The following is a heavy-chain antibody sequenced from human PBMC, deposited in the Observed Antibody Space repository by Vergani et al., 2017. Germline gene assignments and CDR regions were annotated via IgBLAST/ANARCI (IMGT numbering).Heavy chain of an antibody. D-gene: IGHD5-18*01. CDR2: IKFPPGGI. V-gene: IGHV3-21*06. J-gene: IGHJ5*02. CDR1: GFNFPSFT. CDR3: ARDITAXVKSPPHPDWFDP. Sequence: EAYLVQSGGGLVTPGGSLRLSCAASGFNFPSFTMNWVRQAPGRGLEWISSIKFPPGGIFYADSVKGRFTISRDNVKNVLFLQMENLRAADTGVYFCARDITAXVKSPPHPDWFDPWGQGSLVTVSS.